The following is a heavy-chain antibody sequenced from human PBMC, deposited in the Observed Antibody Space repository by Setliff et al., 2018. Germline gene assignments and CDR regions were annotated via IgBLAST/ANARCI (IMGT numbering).Heavy chain of an antibody. CDR2: YRSGST. CDR1: GDSMSNFF. D-gene: IGHD3-10*01. Sequence: SETLSLTCSVTGDSMSNFFWSWIRQPPGKGLEWIGYYRSGSTNYSPSLRSRVTMSADTSNNQSSLNLRSVTAADTAVYFCARQPSSGAYYNPRPYYFDSWGQGTLVTVSS. J-gene: IGHJ4*02. V-gene: IGHV4-59*01. CDR3: ARQPSSGAYYNPRPYYFDS.